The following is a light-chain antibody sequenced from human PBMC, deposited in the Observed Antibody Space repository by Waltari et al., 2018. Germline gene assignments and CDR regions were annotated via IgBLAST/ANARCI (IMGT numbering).Light chain of an antibody. J-gene: IGLJ3*02. CDR3: QVWDSDTYWV. CDR2: RDT. V-gene: IGLV3-9*01. Sequence: SYDLAQPLSVSVALGQSARISCGGSNIETKSVHWYQQKPGQAPVLVIYRDTNRPSAIPDRFSASNSGNTATLIISRAQAGDEADYDCQVWDSDTYWVFGGGTRLTVL. CDR1: NIETKS.